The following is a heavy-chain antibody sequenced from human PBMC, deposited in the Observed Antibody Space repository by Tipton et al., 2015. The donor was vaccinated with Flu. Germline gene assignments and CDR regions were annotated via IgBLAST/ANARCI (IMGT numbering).Heavy chain of an antibody. CDR1: GDSIGYPYY. V-gene: IGHV4-38-2*02. J-gene: IGHJ4*02. Sequence: TLSLTCSVSGDSIGYPYYWGWIRQPPGKGLEWIGNVHRSGNTYHNPSLKSRVTISVDTSKKQFSLQLRSVTAADTAVYYCARDPSLGMPGYFDFWGQGTLVTASS. CDR3: ARDPSLGMPGYFDF. CDR2: VHRSGNT. D-gene: IGHD2-2*01.